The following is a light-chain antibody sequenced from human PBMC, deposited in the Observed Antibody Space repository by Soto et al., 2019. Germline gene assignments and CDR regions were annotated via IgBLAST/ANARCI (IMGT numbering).Light chain of an antibody. J-gene: IGLJ2*01. CDR1: SSNIGAGYD. Sequence: QSALTQPPSVSGAPGQRVTISCTGSSSNIGAGYDVHWYQQLPGTAPKLLIYGNNNRPSGVPDRFSGSKSGTSASLAITGLQAEDEADYYCQSYDSGLSGVVFGGGTKVTVL. CDR3: QSYDSGLSGVV. CDR2: GNN. V-gene: IGLV1-40*01.